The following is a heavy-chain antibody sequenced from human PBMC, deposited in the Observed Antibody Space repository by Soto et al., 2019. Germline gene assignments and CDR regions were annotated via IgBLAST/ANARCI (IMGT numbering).Heavy chain of an antibody. Sequence: ASVKVSCKASGYTFTSYGISWVRQAPGQGLEWMGWISAYNGNTNYAQKLQGRVTMTTDTSTSTAYMELRSLRSDDTAVYYCARDIRSGSYYYYYGMDVWGQGTTVTV. CDR2: ISAYNGNT. J-gene: IGHJ6*02. D-gene: IGHD1-26*01. CDR1: GYTFTSYG. CDR3: ARDIRSGSYYYYYGMDV. V-gene: IGHV1-18*04.